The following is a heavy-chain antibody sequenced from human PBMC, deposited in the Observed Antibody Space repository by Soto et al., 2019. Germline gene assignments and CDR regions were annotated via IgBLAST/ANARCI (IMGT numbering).Heavy chain of an antibody. V-gene: IGHV3-30-3*01. D-gene: IGHD2-2*01. Sequence: QVQLVESGGGVVQPGRSLRLSCAASGFTFSSYAMQWVRQAPGKGLEWVAVISYDGSNKYYADSVKGRFTISRDNSKNTLYLQMNSLRAEDTAVYYCARDFAYCSSTSCYGGGYYYYYGMDVW. CDR3: ARDFAYCSSTSCYGGGYYYYYGMDV. CDR1: GFTFSSYA. J-gene: IGHJ6*01. CDR2: ISYDGSNK.